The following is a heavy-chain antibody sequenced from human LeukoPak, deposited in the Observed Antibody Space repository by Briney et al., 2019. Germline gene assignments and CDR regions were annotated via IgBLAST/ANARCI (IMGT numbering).Heavy chain of an antibody. CDR1: GYTFTGYY. Sequence: GASVKVSCKASGYTFTGYYIHWVRQAPGQGLEWMGRINPRSGGTTYSQQFQGRVTMTRDTSSSAAYMELSSLRSDDTAVYYCAREDIAYWFDPWGQGTLVTVSS. CDR3: AREDIAYWFDP. D-gene: IGHD5-12*01. CDR2: INPRSGGT. V-gene: IGHV1-2*06. J-gene: IGHJ5*02.